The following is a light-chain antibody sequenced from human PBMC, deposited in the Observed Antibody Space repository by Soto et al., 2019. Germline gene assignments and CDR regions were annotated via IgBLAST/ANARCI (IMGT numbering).Light chain of an antibody. Sequence: DIQMTQSPSSLSASVGDTVTITCRASQGLTNDLGWYQQRPGKAPKRLIYAASSLQSGVPSRFSGSGSGTEFTLTISSLQPEDFATYYCLQHNSYPFTFGPGTKADIK. CDR2: AAS. CDR3: LQHNSYPFT. CDR1: QGLTND. J-gene: IGKJ3*01. V-gene: IGKV1-17*01.